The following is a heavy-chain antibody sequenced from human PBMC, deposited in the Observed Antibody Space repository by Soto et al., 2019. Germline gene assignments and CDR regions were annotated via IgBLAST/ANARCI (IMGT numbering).Heavy chain of an antibody. V-gene: IGHV3-48*01. Sequence: GGSLRLSCAASGFTFSSYSMNWVRQAPGKGLEWVSYISSSSSTIYYADSVKGRFTISRDNAKNSLYLQMNSLRAEDTAVYYCARDGGSITIFGVVPYYFDYWGQGTLVTVSS. D-gene: IGHD3-3*01. CDR3: ARDGGSITIFGVVPYYFDY. J-gene: IGHJ4*02. CDR1: GFTFSSYS. CDR2: ISSSSSTI.